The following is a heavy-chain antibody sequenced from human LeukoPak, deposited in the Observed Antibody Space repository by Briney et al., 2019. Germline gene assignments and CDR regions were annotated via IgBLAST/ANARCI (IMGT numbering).Heavy chain of an antibody. D-gene: IGHD2-21*02. J-gene: IGHJ6*02. V-gene: IGHV3-7*02. CDR2: IKQDGREK. Sequence: GSLRLSCAASGFTFSSHWMSWVRQGPGKGLEWVANIKQDGREKYYMDSVKGRFTISRDNAKNSLYLQMNGLRAEDTAVYYCARGLVVTGYYGLDVWGQGTTVTVSS. CDR1: GFTFSSHW. CDR3: ARGLVVTGYYGLDV.